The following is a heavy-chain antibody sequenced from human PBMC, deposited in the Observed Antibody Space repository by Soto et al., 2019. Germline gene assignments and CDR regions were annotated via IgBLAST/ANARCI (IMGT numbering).Heavy chain of an antibody. CDR2: TYYRSKWYN. Sequence: PSQTLSLTCAISGDSVSSNSAAWNWIRQSPSRGLEWLGRTYYRSKWYNDYAVSVKSRITINPDTSKNKFSLQLNSVTPEDTAVYYCARGGYSSSWAYYYYYGMDVWGQGTTVTVSS. D-gene: IGHD6-13*01. CDR1: GDSVSSNSAA. CDR3: ARGGYSSSWAYYYYYGMDV. J-gene: IGHJ6*02. V-gene: IGHV6-1*01.